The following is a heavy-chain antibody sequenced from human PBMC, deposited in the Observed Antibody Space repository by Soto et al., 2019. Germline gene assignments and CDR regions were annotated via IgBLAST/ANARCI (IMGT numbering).Heavy chain of an antibody. CDR3: ARGDSTDCSNGVCSLFDNHDMDV. CDR1: GCGFTDYH. Sequence: ASVKVSCKASGCGFTDYHMHWVRQAPVRVLEWLVRINPKSGGTSTAQKFQGWVTMTTDKSISTASMELTRLKSDDTAIYYCARGDSTDCSNGVCSLFDNHDMDVWGQ. J-gene: IGHJ6*02. CDR2: INPKSGGT. D-gene: IGHD2-8*01. V-gene: IGHV1-2*04.